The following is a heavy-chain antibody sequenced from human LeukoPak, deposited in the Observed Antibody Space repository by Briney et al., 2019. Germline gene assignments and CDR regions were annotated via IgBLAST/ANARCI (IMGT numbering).Heavy chain of an antibody. CDR1: GSTFTSYY. V-gene: IGHV1-46*01. Sequence: GASVKVSCKASGSTFTSYYIHWVRQAPGQGLEWLGIINPSGGSTTYAQKFQGRVTMTRDMSTSTVYMELSSLRSEDTAVYYCARGVYSVINVYYFYHMDVWGKGTTVTVSS. J-gene: IGHJ6*03. D-gene: IGHD2-21*01. CDR3: ARGVYSVINVYYFYHMDV. CDR2: INPSGGST.